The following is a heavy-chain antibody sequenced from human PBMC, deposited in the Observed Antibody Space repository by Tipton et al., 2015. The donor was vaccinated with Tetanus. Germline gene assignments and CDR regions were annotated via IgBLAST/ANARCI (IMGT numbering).Heavy chain of an antibody. Sequence: TLSLTCTVSGSSITSTTHYWGWIRQAPGKGLEWIGIIYYSGSTNYNPSLKSRVTISADTSRNQFSLTLSSVTAADTAVYYCARGSGWADFWGQGTQVTVSS. CDR2: IYYSGST. D-gene: IGHD6-19*01. J-gene: IGHJ4*02. CDR1: GSSITSTTHY. V-gene: IGHV4-39*07. CDR3: ARGSGWADF.